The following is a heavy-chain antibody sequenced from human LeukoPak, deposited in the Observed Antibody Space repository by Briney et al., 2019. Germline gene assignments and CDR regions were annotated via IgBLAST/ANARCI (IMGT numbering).Heavy chain of an antibody. CDR3: ARRRYFDL. V-gene: IGHV4-34*01. Sequence: SETLSLTCAVYGGSFSGYYWSWIRQPPGKGLEWIGEINHSGSTNYNPSLKSRVTISVDTSKNQFSLKLSSVTAADTAVYYCARRRYFDLWGRGTLVTVSS. J-gene: IGHJ2*01. CDR1: GGSFSGYY. CDR2: INHSGST.